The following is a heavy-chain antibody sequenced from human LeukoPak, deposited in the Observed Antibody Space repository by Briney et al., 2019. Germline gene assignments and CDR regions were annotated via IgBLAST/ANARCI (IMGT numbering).Heavy chain of an antibody. CDR1: GYTFTGYY. J-gene: IGHJ6*02. CDR3: ARSGYYYGLDV. D-gene: IGHD1-26*01. V-gene: IGHV1-2*06. Sequence: GASVKVSCKTSGYTFTGYYMHWVRQAPGQGLEWMGRMRWDNPSSGGTNYAQRFQGRVTMTRDTSISTAYMELYRLTSDDTAVYYCARSGYYYGLDVWGQGTTVTVSS. CDR2: MRWDNPSSGGT.